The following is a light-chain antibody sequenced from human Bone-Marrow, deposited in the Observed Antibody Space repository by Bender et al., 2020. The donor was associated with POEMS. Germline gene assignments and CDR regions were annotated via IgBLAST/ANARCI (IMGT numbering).Light chain of an antibody. CDR2: RDF. J-gene: IGLJ2*01. CDR3: QVWDSDTVV. CDR1: HIGSKN. Sequence: SYVLSQSLSVSVALGQTARITCGGNHIGSKNVHWYQHKPGQAPVLVIYRDFSRPSGIPERFSGSNSWNTATLTISRAQAGDEADYYCQVWDSDTVVFGGGTKLTVL. V-gene: IGLV3-9*01.